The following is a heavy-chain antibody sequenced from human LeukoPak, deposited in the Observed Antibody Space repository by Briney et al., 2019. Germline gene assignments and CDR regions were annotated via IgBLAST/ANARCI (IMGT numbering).Heavy chain of an antibody. CDR1: GFTFIRNW. V-gene: IGHV3-7*04. Sequence: GGALRLSCAVSGFTFIRNWINWVRQAPGRGLEWVASRNLDGEKYYVDSVKGRFTISRDNAKNSLYLQMNSLRADDTAVYYCARVLWVQNYYYGMDVWGQGTTVTVSS. J-gene: IGHJ6*02. CDR2: RNLDGEK. D-gene: IGHD3-16*01. CDR3: ARVLWVQNYYYGMDV.